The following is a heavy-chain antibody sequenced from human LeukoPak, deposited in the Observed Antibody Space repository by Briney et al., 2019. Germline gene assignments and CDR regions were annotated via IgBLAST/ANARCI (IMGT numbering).Heavy chain of an antibody. CDR2: IYSDNT. D-gene: IGHD3-10*01. V-gene: IGHV3-53*01. Sequence: GGSLRLSCTVSGFTVSTNSMSWVRQAPGKGLEWVSFIYSDNTHYSDSVKGRFTISRDNSKNTLYLQMNSLRAEDTAVYYCARGRGPEFDYWGQGTLVTVSS. J-gene: IGHJ4*02. CDR3: ARGRGPEFDY. CDR1: GFTVSTNS.